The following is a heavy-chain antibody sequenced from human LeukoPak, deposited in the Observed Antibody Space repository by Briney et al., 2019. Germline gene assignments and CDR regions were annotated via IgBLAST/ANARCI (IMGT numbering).Heavy chain of an antibody. V-gene: IGHV1-2*02. J-gene: IGHJ5*02. CDR3: ARDGYYDFWSGYYHNWFDP. CDR2: INPNSGGT. D-gene: IGHD3-3*01. CDR1: GYTFTGYY. Sequence: ASVKVSCKASGYTFTGYYMHWVRQAPGQGLEWMGWINPNSGGTNYAQKFQGRVTMTRDTSIGTAYMELSRLRSDDTAVYYCARDGYYDFWSGYYHNWFDPWGQGTLVTVSS.